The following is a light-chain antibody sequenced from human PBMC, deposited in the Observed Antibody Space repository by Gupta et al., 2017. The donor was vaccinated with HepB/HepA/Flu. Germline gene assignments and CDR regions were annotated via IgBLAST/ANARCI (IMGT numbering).Light chain of an antibody. V-gene: IGKV1-12*01. CDR2: ATS. Sequence: DIQMTQSPSSVSASVGDSVTITCRASHSIRSWLAWYQQKPGQAPKLLIYATSNVQNGVPSRFSGSGSGTDFTLTISSLQPEDFATYYCQQTNSSPITFGRGTKVEIK. CDR1: HSIRSW. J-gene: IGKJ4*01. CDR3: QQTNSSPIT.